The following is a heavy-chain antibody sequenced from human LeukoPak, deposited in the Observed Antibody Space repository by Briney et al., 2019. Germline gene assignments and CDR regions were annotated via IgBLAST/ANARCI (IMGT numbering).Heavy chain of an antibody. D-gene: IGHD4-17*01. Sequence: GASVKVSCKASGYTFTSYGINWVRQAPGQGLEWMGGIIPIFGTANYAQKFQGRVTITTDESTSTAYMELSSLRSEDTAVYYCATKKRYDYGDHGGFDYWGQGTLVTVSS. CDR3: ATKKRYDYGDHGGFDY. V-gene: IGHV1-69*05. CDR2: IIPIFGTA. J-gene: IGHJ4*02. CDR1: GYTFTSYG.